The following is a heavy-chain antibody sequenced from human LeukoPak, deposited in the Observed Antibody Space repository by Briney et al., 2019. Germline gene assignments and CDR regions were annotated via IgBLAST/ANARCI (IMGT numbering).Heavy chain of an antibody. J-gene: IGHJ4*02. D-gene: IGHD2-8*01. CDR1: GGSIRSDNYY. CDR3: ARDPGDCTNGVCYVFDY. V-gene: IGHV4-61*02. Sequence: PSQTLSLTCTVSGGSIRSDNYYWSWIRQAAGKGPEWIGRVCSSGSTNYNPSLKSRVTISIDTSKNQFSLKLSSVTAADTAVYYCARDPGDCTNGVCYVFDYWGQGTLVTVSS. CDR2: VCSSGST.